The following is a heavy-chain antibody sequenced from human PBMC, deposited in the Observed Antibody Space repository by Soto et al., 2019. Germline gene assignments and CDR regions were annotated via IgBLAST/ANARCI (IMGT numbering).Heavy chain of an antibody. J-gene: IGHJ4*02. CDR2: IKSKVDSATT. CDR1: GFTFSNAW. CDR3: TTDDPINRN. Sequence: GGSLRLSCAASGFTFSNAWMSWVRQAPGKGLEWVGRIKSKVDSATTDYAAPVKGRFSISRDDSRNTLYLQMNSLKVEDTAVYYCTTDDPINRNWGQGTLVTVSS. V-gene: IGHV3-15*01.